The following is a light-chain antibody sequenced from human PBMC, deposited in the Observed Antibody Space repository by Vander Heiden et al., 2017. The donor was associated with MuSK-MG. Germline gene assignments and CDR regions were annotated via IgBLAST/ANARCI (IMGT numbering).Light chain of an antibody. J-gene: IGLJ2*01. CDR1: SSDVGGHHF. Sequence: QSALTQPPPASGSLGQSGTISCTGVSSDVGGHHFVSWYQQLPGKAPKLMIFDVINRPSGVPYRFSGSKSVNTASLTVSGLQAEDEADYYCSSKAGYNNWVFGGGTKLTVL. CDR2: DVI. CDR3: SSKAGYNNWV. V-gene: IGLV2-8*01.